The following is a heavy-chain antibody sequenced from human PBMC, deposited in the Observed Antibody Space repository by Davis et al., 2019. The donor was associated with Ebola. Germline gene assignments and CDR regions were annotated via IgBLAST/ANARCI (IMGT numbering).Heavy chain of an antibody. CDR2: ISSSSSTI. CDR3: ARDEMVVVVAATRYYYYGMDV. J-gene: IGHJ6*02. CDR1: GFTFSSYS. V-gene: IGHV3-48*02. D-gene: IGHD2-15*01. Sequence: GGSLRLSCAASGFTFSSYSMNWVRQAPGKGLEWVSYISSSSSTIYYADSVKGRFTISRDNAKNSLYLQMNSLRDEDTAVYYCARDEMVVVVAATRYYYYGMDVWGQGTTVTVSS.